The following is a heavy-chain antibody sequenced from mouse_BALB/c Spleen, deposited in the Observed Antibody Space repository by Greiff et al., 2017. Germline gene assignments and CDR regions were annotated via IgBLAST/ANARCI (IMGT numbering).Heavy chain of an antibody. J-gene: IGHJ2*01. Sequence: VQVVESGPGLVAPSQSLSITCTVSGFSLTSYGVHWVRQPPGKGLEWLGVIWAGGSTNYNSALMSRLSISKDNSKSQVFLKMNSLQTDDTAMYYCARDLPMITTNYFDYWGQGTTLTVSS. V-gene: IGHV2-9*02. CDR1: GFSLTSYG. D-gene: IGHD2-4*01. CDR3: ARDLPMITTNYFDY. CDR2: IWAGGST.